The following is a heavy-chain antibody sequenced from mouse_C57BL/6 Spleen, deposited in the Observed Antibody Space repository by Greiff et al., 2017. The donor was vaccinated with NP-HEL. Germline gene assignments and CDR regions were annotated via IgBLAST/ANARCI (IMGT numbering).Heavy chain of an antibody. CDR2: IDPSDSYT. Sequence: QVQLQQPGAELVKPGASVKLSCKASGYTFTSYWMQWVKQRPGQGLEWIGEIDPSDSYTNYNQKFKGKATLTVDTSSSTAYMQLSSLTSEDSAVYYCARYYSNYVGYAMDDWGQGTSVTVSS. CDR1: GYTFTSYW. D-gene: IGHD2-5*01. V-gene: IGHV1-50*01. CDR3: ARYYSNYVGYAMDD. J-gene: IGHJ4*01.